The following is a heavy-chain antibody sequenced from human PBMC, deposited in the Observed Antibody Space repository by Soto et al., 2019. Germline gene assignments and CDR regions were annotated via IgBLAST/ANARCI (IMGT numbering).Heavy chain of an antibody. V-gene: IGHV1-69*13. CDR1: GGTFSSYA. J-gene: IGHJ6*02. CDR3: AGAGSDDYSNSRYYYYYGMDV. D-gene: IGHD4-4*01. Sequence: SVKVSCKASGGTFSSYAISWVRQAPGQGLEWMGGIIPIFGTANYAQKFQGRVTITADESTSTAYMELSSLRSEDTAVYYCAGAGSDDYSNSRYYYYYGMDVWGQGTTVTVSS. CDR2: IIPIFGTA.